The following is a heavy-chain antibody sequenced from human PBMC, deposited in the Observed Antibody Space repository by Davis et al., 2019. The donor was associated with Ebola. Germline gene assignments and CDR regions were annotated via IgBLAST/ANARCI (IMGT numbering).Heavy chain of an antibody. D-gene: IGHD4-23*01. CDR3: ARDTGVTANDY. J-gene: IGHJ4*02. CDR1: GYTFTGYY. CDR2: INPNSGGT. V-gene: IGHV1-2*02. Sequence: ASVKVSCKASGYTFTGYYMHWVRQAPGQGLEWMGWINPNSGGTNYAQKLQGGVTMTTDTSTSTAYMELRSLRSDDTAVYYCARDTGVTANDYWGQGTLVTVSS.